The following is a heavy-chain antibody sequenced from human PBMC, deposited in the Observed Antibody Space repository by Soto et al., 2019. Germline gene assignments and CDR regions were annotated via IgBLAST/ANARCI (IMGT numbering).Heavy chain of an antibody. J-gene: IGHJ6*02. D-gene: IGHD6-19*01. CDR2: IYPGNSET. V-gene: IGHV5-51*03. Sequence: EVQLVQSGAEVKEPGESLKISCKGSGYSFSNTWINWVRQMPGKGLEWMGIIYPGNSETRYSPSFQGQVTISADTSINTAYLQWSSLKASDTATYYCAKEAGSAYYGMDAWGQGTTVTVSS. CDR1: GYSFSNTW. CDR3: AKEAGSAYYGMDA.